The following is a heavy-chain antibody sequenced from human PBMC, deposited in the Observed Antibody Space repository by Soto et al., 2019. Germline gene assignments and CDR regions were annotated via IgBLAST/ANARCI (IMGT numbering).Heavy chain of an antibody. V-gene: IGHV1-18*01. CDR1: GYTFTKYG. J-gene: IGHJ4*02. Sequence: QVQLVQSGAELKKPGASMKVSCKASGYTFTKYGISWVRQAPGQGLEWMGWIGAYNGNTNYAQKLQGRVTMTTDTSTSTAYMELRSLRSDDTAVYYCATKGYYYGSGSDDLDYWGQGTLVTVSS. CDR2: IGAYNGNT. CDR3: ATKGYYYGSGSDDLDY. D-gene: IGHD3-10*01.